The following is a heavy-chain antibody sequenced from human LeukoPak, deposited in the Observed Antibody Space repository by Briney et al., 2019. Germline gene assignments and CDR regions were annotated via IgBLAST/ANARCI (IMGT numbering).Heavy chain of an antibody. J-gene: IGHJ5*02. D-gene: IGHD1-26*01. Sequence: SETLSLTCTVSGGSISSSSYYWGWIRQPPGKGLEWIWSIYYSGSTYYNPSLKSRVTISVDTSRNQFSLKLSSVTAADTAVYYCERQDINIDRYSGSYSNWFDPWGQGTLVTVSS. CDR3: ERQDINIDRYSGSYSNWFDP. V-gene: IGHV4-39*01. CDR2: IYYSGST. CDR1: GGSISSSSYY.